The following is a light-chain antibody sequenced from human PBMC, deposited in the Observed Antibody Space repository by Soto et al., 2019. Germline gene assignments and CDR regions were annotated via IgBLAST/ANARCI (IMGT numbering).Light chain of an antibody. CDR3: SSYTTSGTPV. Sequence: QSALTQPASVSGSPGQTITISCTGTSSDVGGYNYLSWYQQHPGKAPKVMIYEVSNRPSGVSNRFSGSKSGNTASLTISGLQAEDEADDFCSSYTTSGTPVFGGGTNLTVL. V-gene: IGLV2-14*01. CDR2: EVS. J-gene: IGLJ3*02. CDR1: SSDVGGYNY.